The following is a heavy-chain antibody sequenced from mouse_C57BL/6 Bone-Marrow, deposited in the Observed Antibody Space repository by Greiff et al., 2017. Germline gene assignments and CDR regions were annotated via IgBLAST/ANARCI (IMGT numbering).Heavy chain of an antibody. J-gene: IGHJ3*01. CDR2: INPNNGGT. CDR3: ARTYYSNYVLAWFAY. V-gene: IGHV1-18*01. CDR1: GYTFTDYN. D-gene: IGHD2-5*01. Sequence: VQLQQSGPDLVKPGASVKIPCKASGYTFTDYNMDWVKQSHGKSLEWIGDINPNNGGTIYNQKFKGKATLTVDKSSSTAYMELRSLTSEDTAVXYCARTYYSNYVLAWFAYWGQGTLVTVSA.